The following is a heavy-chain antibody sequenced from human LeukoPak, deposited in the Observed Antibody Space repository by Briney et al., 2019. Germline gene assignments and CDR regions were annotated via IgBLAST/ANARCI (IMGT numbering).Heavy chain of an antibody. CDR2: IYYSGST. CDR1: GGSISSSSYY. J-gene: IGHJ5*02. CDR3: ARDKRITIFGVVSNWFDP. V-gene: IGHV4-39*07. Sequence: SETLSLTCTVSGGSISSSSYYWGWIRQPPGKGLEWIGSIYYSGSTYYNPSLKSRVTISVDTSKNQLSLKLSSVTAADTAVYYCARDKRITIFGVVSNWFDPWGQGTLVTVSS. D-gene: IGHD3-3*01.